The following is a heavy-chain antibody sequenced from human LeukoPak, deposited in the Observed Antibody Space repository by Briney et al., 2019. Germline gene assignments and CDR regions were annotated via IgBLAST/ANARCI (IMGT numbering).Heavy chain of an antibody. V-gene: IGHV1-24*01. Sequence: ASVKVSCKVSGYTLTELSMHWVRQAPGQGLEWMGGFDPEDGETIYAQKFQGRVTMTEDTSTDTAYMELSSLRSEDTAVYYCATNWEYYYDSSGLDYWGQGTLVTVSS. CDR3: ATNWEYYYDSSGLDY. CDR1: GYTLTELS. J-gene: IGHJ4*02. CDR2: FDPEDGET. D-gene: IGHD3-22*01.